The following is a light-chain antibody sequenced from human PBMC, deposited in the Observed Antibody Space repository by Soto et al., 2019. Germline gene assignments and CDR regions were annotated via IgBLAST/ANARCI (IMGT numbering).Light chain of an antibody. Sequence: DIQMTQSPSTLSASVGDRVTITCRARQSISSWLAWYQQKPGKAPKLLIYDASSLESGVPSRFSGSGSGTEFTLTISSLQPDDFATYYGQQYNSYLYTFGQGTKLEIK. CDR3: QQYNSYLYT. CDR2: DAS. J-gene: IGKJ2*01. CDR1: QSISSW. V-gene: IGKV1-5*01.